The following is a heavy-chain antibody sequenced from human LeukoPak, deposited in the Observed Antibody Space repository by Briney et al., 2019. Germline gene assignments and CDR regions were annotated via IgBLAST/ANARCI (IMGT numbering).Heavy chain of an antibody. J-gene: IGHJ4*02. Sequence: PGQSLRLSCVASGFTFSNHWMYWVRQTEKGLAWVAYIKHDGAVTVYVDSVKGRFTISRDNAKNSLYLQMNSLRAEDTAMYYCARDYCSGGRCYSVDYWGQGTLVTVSS. D-gene: IGHD2-15*01. V-gene: IGHV3-7*01. CDR1: GFTFSNHW. CDR3: ARDYCSGGRCYSVDY. CDR2: IKHDGAVT.